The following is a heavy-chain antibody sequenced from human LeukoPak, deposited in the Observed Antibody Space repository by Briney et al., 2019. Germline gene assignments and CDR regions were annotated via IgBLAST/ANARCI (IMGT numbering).Heavy chain of an antibody. J-gene: IGHJ4*02. D-gene: IGHD3-3*01. CDR2: INQEGSEK. CDR3: ARDENFWSGYSY. V-gene: IGHV3-7*01. CDR1: GFTFSSYW. Sequence: PGGSLRLSCAASGFTFSSYWMSWGRQAPGKGREGVANINQEGSEKYYVDSLKGRFTISRDNAKNSLYLQMNSLRAEATAVYYCARDENFWSGYSYWGKGTMVTVSS.